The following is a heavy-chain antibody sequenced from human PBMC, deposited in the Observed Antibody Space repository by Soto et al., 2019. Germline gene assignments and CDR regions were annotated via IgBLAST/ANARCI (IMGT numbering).Heavy chain of an antibody. J-gene: IGHJ4*02. V-gene: IGHV3-21*01. D-gene: IGHD6-6*01. CDR3: ARDFASSSTSDY. Sequence: RLSCAASGFTFSSYSMNWVRQAPGKGLEWVSSISSSSSYIYYADSVKGRFTISRDNAKNSLYLQMNSLRAEDTAVYYCARDFASSSTSDYWGQGTLVTVYS. CDR2: ISSSSSYI. CDR1: GFTFSSYS.